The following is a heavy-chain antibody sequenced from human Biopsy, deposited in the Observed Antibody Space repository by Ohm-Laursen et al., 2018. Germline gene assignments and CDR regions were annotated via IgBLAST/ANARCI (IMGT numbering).Heavy chain of an antibody. J-gene: IGHJ4*02. Sequence: SVKVSCKAPGGTFSNYGVNWVRQAPGQGLEWLGGNIPILGTGNYAQKFQDRLIMTTDTSTSTAYMDLRSLRSDDTAVYYCARDRPSVPTYAVFWGQGSLVTVSS. CDR3: ARDRPSVPTYAVF. V-gene: IGHV1-69*05. CDR2: NIPILGTG. CDR1: GGTFSNYG. D-gene: IGHD2-2*01.